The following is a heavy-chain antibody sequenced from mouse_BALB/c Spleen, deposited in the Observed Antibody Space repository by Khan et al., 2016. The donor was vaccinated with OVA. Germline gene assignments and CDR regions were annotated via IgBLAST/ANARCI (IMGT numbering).Heavy chain of an antibody. J-gene: IGHJ3*01. Sequence: QVQLKQSGPGLVAPSQTLSITCTVSGFSLTNYGVHWVRQPPGKGLEWLGVIWAGGSTNHNSAIMSRLSISKDDSKSQAFFTMNSMHTDDPAISYCARAVYDGAWFAYWGQGTLVTVSA. D-gene: IGHD1-1*01. CDR3: ARAVYDGAWFAY. CDR2: IWAGGST. V-gene: IGHV2-9*02. CDR1: GFSLTNYG.